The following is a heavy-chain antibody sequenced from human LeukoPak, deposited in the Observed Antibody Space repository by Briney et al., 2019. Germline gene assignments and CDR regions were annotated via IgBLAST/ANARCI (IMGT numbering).Heavy chain of an antibody. CDR3: ASLLPPPRGAFDI. Sequence: SGTLSLTCAVSGGSISSSNWWSWVRQPPGKGLEWIGEIIHSGSTNYNPSLKSRVTISVDTSKNQFSLKLSSVTAADTAMYYCASLLPPPRGAFDIWGQGTMVTVSS. J-gene: IGHJ3*02. V-gene: IGHV4-4*02. CDR2: IIHSGST. CDR1: GGSISSSNW. D-gene: IGHD3-22*01.